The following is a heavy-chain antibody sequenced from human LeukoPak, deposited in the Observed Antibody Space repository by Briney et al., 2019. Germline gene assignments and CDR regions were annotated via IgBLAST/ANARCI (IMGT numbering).Heavy chain of an antibody. Sequence: GGSLRLSCAGSGFTFSSYAMSWVRQAPGKGLEWVSAISDTGATTYDADSVKGRFTISRDNSRSTLYLQMNSLRAEDTALYYCAKDTSIGRCCTNGVCSPFDYWGQGTLVTVSS. J-gene: IGHJ4*02. CDR2: ISDTGATT. CDR1: GFTFSSYA. V-gene: IGHV3-23*01. D-gene: IGHD2-8*01. CDR3: AKDTSIGRCCTNGVCSPFDY.